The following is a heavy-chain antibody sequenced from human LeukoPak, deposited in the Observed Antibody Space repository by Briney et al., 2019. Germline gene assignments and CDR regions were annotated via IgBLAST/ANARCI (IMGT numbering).Heavy chain of an antibody. V-gene: IGHV3-74*01. CDR1: GFTFSSYW. D-gene: IGHD3-9*01. Sequence: GGSLRLSCAASGFTFSSYWMHWVRQAPGKGLVWVSRINSDGSSTSYADSVKGRFTISRDNAKNSLYLQMNSLRAEDTAVYYCASRPRYFDWLGFDYWGQGTLVTVSS. CDR3: ASRPRYFDWLGFDY. CDR2: INSDGSST. J-gene: IGHJ4*02.